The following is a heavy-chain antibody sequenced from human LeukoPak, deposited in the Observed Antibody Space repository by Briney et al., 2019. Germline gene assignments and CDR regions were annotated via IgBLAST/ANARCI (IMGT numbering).Heavy chain of an antibody. V-gene: IGHV3-74*01. J-gene: IGHJ4*02. CDR3: ARAADYYASGIFY. Sequence: GGSLRLSCAASGFTFSNYWMHWVRQAPGKGLVWVSRINTDGSTTTYADSVEGRFTISRDNAKNTLYLQMNSLRAEDTAVYYCARAADYYASGIFYWGQGTLVTVSS. D-gene: IGHD3-10*01. CDR1: GFTFSNYW. CDR2: INTDGSTT.